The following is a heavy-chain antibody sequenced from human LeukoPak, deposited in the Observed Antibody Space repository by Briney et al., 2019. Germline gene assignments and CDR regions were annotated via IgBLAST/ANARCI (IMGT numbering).Heavy chain of an antibody. J-gene: IGHJ5*02. Sequence: GGSLRLSCAASGFTFSSYSMNWVRQAPGKGLEWVSSISSSSSYIYYADSVKGRFTISRDNAKNSLYLQMDSLRAEDTAVYYCARDGTAVAGTWFDPWGQGTLVTVSS. CDR3: ARDGTAVAGTWFDP. CDR2: ISSSSSYI. CDR1: GFTFSSYS. D-gene: IGHD6-19*01. V-gene: IGHV3-21*01.